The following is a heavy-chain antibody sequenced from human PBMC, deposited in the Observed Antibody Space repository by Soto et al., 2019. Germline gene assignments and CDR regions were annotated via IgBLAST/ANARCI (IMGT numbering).Heavy chain of an antibody. CDR2: LTGSSGVT. V-gene: IGHV3-23*01. J-gene: IGHJ4*02. D-gene: IGHD3-9*01. Sequence: EVQLLESGGGLVQPGGSLRLSCVVSGFTFSNFAMSWVRQAPGKGLEWVSTLTGSSGVTYYADSVKSRFAISRDNSRNTLSLQMNSLTAEDTAVYYCAKGGATYGLLTHDYWGQGTRVTVSS. CDR3: AKGGATYGLLTHDY. CDR1: GFTFSNFA.